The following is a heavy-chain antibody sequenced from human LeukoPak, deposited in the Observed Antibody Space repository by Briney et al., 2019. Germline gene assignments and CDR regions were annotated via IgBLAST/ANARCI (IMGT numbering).Heavy chain of an antibody. V-gene: IGHV2-5*01. Sequence: SGPTLVNPTQTLTLTCTFSAFSLSTSGVGVGWIRQPPGKALEWLALIYWNDDKRYSPSLKSRLTITKDTSKNQVVLTMTNMDPVDTATYYCAHSYCSSTSCYTPWFDPWGQGTLVTVSS. CDR3: AHSYCSSTSCYTPWFDP. CDR2: IYWNDDK. D-gene: IGHD2-2*02. CDR1: AFSLSTSGVG. J-gene: IGHJ5*02.